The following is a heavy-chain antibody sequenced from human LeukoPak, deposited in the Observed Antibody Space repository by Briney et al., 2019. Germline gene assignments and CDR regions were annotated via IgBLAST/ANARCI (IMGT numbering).Heavy chain of an antibody. CDR3: ARGATTDY. V-gene: IGHV1-18*04. CDR2: ISSYSGST. Sequence: GASVKVSCKASGYTFTGYYMHWVRQAPGQGLEWVGWISSYSGSTEYALKLQGRVTMTTETSTNTAYMELRSLRSDDTAVYYCARGATTDYWGQGTLVTVSS. D-gene: IGHD1-26*01. CDR1: GYTFTGYY. J-gene: IGHJ4*02.